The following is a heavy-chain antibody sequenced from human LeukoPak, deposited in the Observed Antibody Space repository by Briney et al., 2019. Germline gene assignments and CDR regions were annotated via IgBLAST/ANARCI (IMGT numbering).Heavy chain of an antibody. CDR1: GFTFSSYG. D-gene: IGHD2-15*01. CDR3: AKARPRNCSGAACYHYFDY. CDR2: ISYDGSNK. Sequence: GGSLRLSCAASGFTFSSYGMHWVRQAPGKGLEWMAVISYDGSNKYYADSVKGRFTISRDNSENTLYLQVNSLRAEDTAVYYCAKARPRNCSGAACYHYFDYWGLGTLVTVSS. V-gene: IGHV3-30*18. J-gene: IGHJ4*02.